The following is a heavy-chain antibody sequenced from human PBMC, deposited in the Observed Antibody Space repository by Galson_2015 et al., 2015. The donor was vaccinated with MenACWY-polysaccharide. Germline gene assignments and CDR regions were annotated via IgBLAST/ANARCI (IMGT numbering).Heavy chain of an antibody. J-gene: IGHJ4*02. V-gene: IGHV4-61*02. CDR3: ARGARYSFGSWSYFDS. D-gene: IGHD3-10*01. CDR2: IYSSGST. Sequence: TLSLTCSVSGGSIDTRDHYWTWLRQPAESGLEWIGRIYSSGSTNYNPSLKSRVNISIATSKTRFYLQLTSGTAADTAVYYCARGARYSFGSWSYFDSWGQGALVAVSS. CDR1: GGSIDTRDHY.